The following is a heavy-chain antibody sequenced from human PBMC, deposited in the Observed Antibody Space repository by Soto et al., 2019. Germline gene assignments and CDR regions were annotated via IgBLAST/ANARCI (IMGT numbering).Heavy chain of an antibody. Sequence: PSETLSLTCTVSGGSIISYFWTWICQSQGKGLQWIGYSHYSGNTNYNPSLKSRVTMSVDTSKNQLSLILASVTAADTAVYYCARMNQLAPKRNAFDRWGQGTMVTGS. J-gene: IGHJ3*02. V-gene: IGHV4-59*01. D-gene: IGHD1-1*01. CDR1: GGSIISYF. CDR3: ARMNQLAPKRNAFDR. CDR2: SHYSGNT.